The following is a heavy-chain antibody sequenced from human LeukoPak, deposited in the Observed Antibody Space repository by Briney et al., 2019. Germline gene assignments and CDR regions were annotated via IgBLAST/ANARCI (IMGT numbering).Heavy chain of an antibody. V-gene: IGHV4-34*01. J-gene: IGHJ6*04. CDR3: ARGPTVTRGTYYYGMDV. Sequence: SETLSLTCAVYGGSFSGYYWSWIRQPPGKGLEWIGEINHSGSTNYNPSLKSRVTISVDTPKNQFSLKLSSVTAADTAVYYCARGPTVTRGTYYYGMDVWGKGTTVTVSS. CDR1: GGSFSGYY. CDR2: INHSGST. D-gene: IGHD4-17*01.